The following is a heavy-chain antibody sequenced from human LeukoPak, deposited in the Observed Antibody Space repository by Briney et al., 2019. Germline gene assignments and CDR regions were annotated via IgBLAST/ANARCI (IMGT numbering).Heavy chain of an antibody. D-gene: IGHD6-19*01. V-gene: IGHV4-39*07. Sequence: PSETLSLTCTVSGGSISSSSYYWGWIRQPPGKGLEWIRSIYYSGSTYYNPSLKSRVTISVDTSKNQFSLKLSSVTAADTAVYYCARAVGRFYFDYWGQGTLVTVSS. J-gene: IGHJ4*02. CDR1: GGSISSSSYY. CDR3: ARAVGRFYFDY. CDR2: IYYSGST.